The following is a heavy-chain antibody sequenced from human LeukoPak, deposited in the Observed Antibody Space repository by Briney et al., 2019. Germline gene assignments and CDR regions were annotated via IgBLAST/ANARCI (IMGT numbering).Heavy chain of an antibody. CDR1: GLTFSSYA. CDR3: AKDMVRGVINGPYYFDY. CDR2: ISGSGGST. V-gene: IGHV3-23*01. D-gene: IGHD3-10*01. Sequence: GGSLRLSCAASGLTFSSYAMSWVRQAPGKGLEWVSAISGSGGSTYYADSVKDRFTISRDNSKNTLYLQMNSLRAEDTAVYYCAKDMVRGVINGPYYFDYWGQGTLVTVSS. J-gene: IGHJ4*02.